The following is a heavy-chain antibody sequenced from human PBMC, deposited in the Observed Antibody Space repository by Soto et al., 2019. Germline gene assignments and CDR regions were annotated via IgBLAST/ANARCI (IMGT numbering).Heavy chain of an antibody. CDR2: ISSSSNRI. Sequence: PGGSLRLSCAASGFAFSVYTMHWVRQAPGKGLEWVSYISSSSNRIYYTDSVKGRFTISRDNAKSSLYLQMNSLRDEDTAVYYCARDGYSTSSDWPWFDPWGQGTLVTVSS. V-gene: IGHV3-48*02. CDR3: ARDGYSTSSDWPWFDP. CDR1: GFAFSVYT. D-gene: IGHD6-6*01. J-gene: IGHJ5*02.